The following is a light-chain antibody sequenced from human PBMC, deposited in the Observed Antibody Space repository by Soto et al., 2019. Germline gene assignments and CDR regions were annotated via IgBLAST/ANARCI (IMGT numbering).Light chain of an antibody. Sequence: QSVLTQPRSVSGSPGQSVTISCTGNSSDGGGYNYVSWYQQHPGKAPKLVIYEVNKRPSGVPDHFSGSKSGNTASLTISGLQAEDEADYFCCSYAGSYTYVFGTGTKLTVL. CDR1: SSDGGGYNY. CDR3: CSYAGSYTYV. CDR2: EVN. V-gene: IGLV2-11*02. J-gene: IGLJ1*01.